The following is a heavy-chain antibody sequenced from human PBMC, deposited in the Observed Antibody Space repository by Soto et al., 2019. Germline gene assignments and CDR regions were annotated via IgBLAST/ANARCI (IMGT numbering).Heavy chain of an antibody. Sequence: GASVKVSCKASGYTFTSYGISWVRQAPGQGLEWMGWISAYNGNTNYAQKLQGRVTMTTDTSTSTAYMELRSLRSDDTAVYYCARDMTYYYDSSGYYYYYYGMDVWGQGTTVTVSS. V-gene: IGHV1-18*01. CDR2: ISAYNGNT. CDR3: ARDMTYYYDSSGYYYYYYGMDV. CDR1: GYTFTSYG. D-gene: IGHD3-22*01. J-gene: IGHJ6*02.